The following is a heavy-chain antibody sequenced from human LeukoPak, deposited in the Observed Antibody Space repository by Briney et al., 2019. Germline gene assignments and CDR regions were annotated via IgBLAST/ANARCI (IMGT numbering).Heavy chain of an antibody. CDR3: ARESLGYCSSTSCGMDV. CDR2: INAGNGNT. J-gene: IGHJ6*02. V-gene: IGHV1-3*01. CDR1: GYTFTSYA. D-gene: IGHD2-2*01. Sequence: ASVKVSCKASGYTFTSYAMHWVRQAPGQRLEWMGWINAGNGNTKYSQKFQGRVAITRDTSASTAYMELSSLRSEDTAVYYCARESLGYCSSTSCGMDVWGQGTTVTVSS.